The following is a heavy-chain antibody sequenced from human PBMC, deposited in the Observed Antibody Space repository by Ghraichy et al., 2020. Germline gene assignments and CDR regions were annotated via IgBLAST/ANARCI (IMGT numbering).Heavy chain of an antibody. Sequence: GESLNISCAASGFTFSSYSMNWVRQAPGKGLEWVSSISSSSSYIYYADSVKGRFTISRDNAKNSLYLQMNSLRAEDTAVYYCARDFIVPAAISYAFDIWGQGTMVTVSS. J-gene: IGHJ3*02. V-gene: IGHV3-21*01. CDR2: ISSSSSYI. CDR1: GFTFSSYS. D-gene: IGHD2-2*02. CDR3: ARDFIVPAAISYAFDI.